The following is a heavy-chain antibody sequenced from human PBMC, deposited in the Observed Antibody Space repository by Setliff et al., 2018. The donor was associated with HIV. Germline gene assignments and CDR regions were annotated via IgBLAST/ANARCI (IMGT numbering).Heavy chain of an antibody. J-gene: IGHJ6*02. V-gene: IGHV1-18*04. CDR3: SRSGVPPYYYYGMDV. D-gene: IGHD3-10*01. CDR2: INSYNGNT. CDR1: GYTFTTYG. Sequence: ASVKISCKASGYTFTTYGVNWVRQAPGQGLEWMGWINSYNGNTKFAQKFQGRVTMTTDTSTTTAFMELRSLKADDTGIYYCSRSGVPPYYYYGMDVWGQGTTVTVSS.